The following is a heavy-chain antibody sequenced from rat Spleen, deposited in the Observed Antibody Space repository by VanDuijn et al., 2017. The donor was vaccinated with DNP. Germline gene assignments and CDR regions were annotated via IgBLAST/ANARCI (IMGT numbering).Heavy chain of an antibody. V-gene: IGHV2S75*01. CDR1: GFSLTNYG. CDR3: TREREPNNNPYYFDY. Sequence: QVQLKESGPVLVQASETLSLTCTVSGFSLTNYGVIWVRQSPGKGLEWMGAIWSGGSTGYSSALKSRLSISRDASKSQVFLKMNSLQTEDTAIYFCTREREPNNNPYYFDYWGQGVMVTVSS. J-gene: IGHJ2*01. CDR2: IWSGGST. D-gene: IGHD1-10*01.